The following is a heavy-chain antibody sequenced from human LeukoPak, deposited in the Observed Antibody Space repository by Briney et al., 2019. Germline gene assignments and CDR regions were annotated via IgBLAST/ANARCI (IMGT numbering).Heavy chain of an antibody. V-gene: IGHV1-18*01. CDR2: ISAYNGNT. D-gene: IGHD3-9*01. Sequence: EASAKVSCKASGYTFTSYGVSWVRQAPGQGLEWMGWISAYNGNTNYAQKLQGRVTMTTDTSTSTAYMELRSLRSDDTAVYYCARDQQDYDILTGRPTSDYWGQGTLVTVSS. J-gene: IGHJ4*02. CDR1: GYTFTSYG. CDR3: ARDQQDYDILTGRPTSDY.